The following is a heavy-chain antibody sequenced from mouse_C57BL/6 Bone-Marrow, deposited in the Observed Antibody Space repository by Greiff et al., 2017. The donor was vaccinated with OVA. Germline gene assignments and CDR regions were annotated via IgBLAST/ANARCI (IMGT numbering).Heavy chain of an antibody. CDR2: IWSGGST. CDR3: ARGPPLSNYGYFDV. D-gene: IGHD2-5*01. V-gene: IGHV2-2*01. J-gene: IGHJ1*03. Sequence: VQLQESGPGLVQPSQSLSITCTVSGFSLTSYGVHWVRQSPGKGLEWLGVIWSGGSTDYNAAFISRLSISKDNSKSQVFFKMNSLQADDTAIYYWARGPPLSNYGYFDVWGTGTTVTVSS. CDR1: GFSLTSYG.